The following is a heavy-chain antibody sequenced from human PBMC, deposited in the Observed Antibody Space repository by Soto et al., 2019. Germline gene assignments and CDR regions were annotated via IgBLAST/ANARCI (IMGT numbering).Heavy chain of an antibody. J-gene: IGHJ5*02. V-gene: IGHV4-59*08. D-gene: IGHD2-2*01. CDR3: ARLLGCSTTSCYSICFDP. CDR1: GGSISSYY. CDR2: IDYSGNT. Sequence: SETLSLTCTASGGSISSYYWSWIRQPPGKGLEWIGYIDYSGNTNYNPSLKSRVTISADTSKNQVSLNLSSLTAADTAVYYCARLLGCSTTSCYSICFDPWGQGTLVTVSS.